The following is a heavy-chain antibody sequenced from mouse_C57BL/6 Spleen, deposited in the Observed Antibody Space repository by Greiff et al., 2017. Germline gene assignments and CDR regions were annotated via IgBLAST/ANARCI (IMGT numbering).Heavy chain of an antibody. V-gene: IGHV5-9*01. CDR2: ISGGGGNT. CDR3: AHYGSSYGGFAY. J-gene: IGHJ3*01. Sequence: EVKLVESGGGLVKPGGSLKLSCAASGFTFSSYTMSWVRQTPEKRLEWVATISGGGGNTYYPDSVKGRFTISRDNAKNTLYLQMSSLRSEDTALYYCAHYGSSYGGFAYWGQGTLVTVSA. CDR1: GFTFSSYT. D-gene: IGHD1-1*01.